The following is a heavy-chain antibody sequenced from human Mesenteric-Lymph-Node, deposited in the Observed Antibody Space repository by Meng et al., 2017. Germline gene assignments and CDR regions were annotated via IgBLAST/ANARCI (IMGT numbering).Heavy chain of an antibody. Sequence: QVQLQQWGAGLLKPSETLSLTCAFYGGSFSGYYWSWIRQPPGKGLEWIGEIXHSGSTNYNPSLKSRVTISVDTSKNQFSLKLSSVTGADTAVYYCAKRVRGSFDPWGQGTLVTVSS. CDR3: AKRVRGSFDP. CDR1: GGSFSGYY. CDR2: IXHSGST. V-gene: IGHV4-34*01. D-gene: IGHD3-10*01. J-gene: IGHJ5*02.